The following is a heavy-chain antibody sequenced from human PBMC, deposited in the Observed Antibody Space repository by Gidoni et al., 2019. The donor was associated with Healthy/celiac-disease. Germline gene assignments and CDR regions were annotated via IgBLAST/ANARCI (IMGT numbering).Heavy chain of an antibody. J-gene: IGHJ3*02. CDR3: ARGPRTRITIFGVVMGAFDI. V-gene: IGHV1-8*01. CDR2: MNPNSGNT. Sequence: QVQLVQSGAEVKKTGAPVKVSCKASGYTVTSYDINWVRQATGQGLEWMGWMNPNSGNTGYAQKFQGRVTMTRKTSISTAYMELSSLRSEDTAVYYCARGPRTRITIFGVVMGAFDIWGQGTMVTVSS. CDR1: GYTVTSYD. D-gene: IGHD3-3*01.